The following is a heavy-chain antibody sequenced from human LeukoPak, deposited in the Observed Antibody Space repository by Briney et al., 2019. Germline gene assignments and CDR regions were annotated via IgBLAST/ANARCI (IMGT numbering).Heavy chain of an antibody. Sequence: PGGSLRLSCAASGFRVSNKYMSWVRQAPGKGLECVSVIYDGGNTYYADSVKGRFTISRDNSKNTLYLQLNSLTAEDTAVYYCARGGASELYYFDYWGQGTLVTVSS. J-gene: IGHJ4*02. CDR2: IYDGGNT. CDR3: ARGGASELYYFDY. V-gene: IGHV3-53*01. D-gene: IGHD2-15*01. CDR1: GFRVSNKY.